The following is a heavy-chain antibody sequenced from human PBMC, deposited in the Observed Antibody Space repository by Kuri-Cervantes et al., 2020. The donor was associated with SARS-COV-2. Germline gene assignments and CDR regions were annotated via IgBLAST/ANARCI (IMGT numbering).Heavy chain of an antibody. V-gene: IGHV1-3*01. Sequence: ASVKASCKASGYTFTDYAIHWVRQAPGQRLEWMRWINAGNGDTRCSQKFWGRVTITRDTSASTAYMDLSSLRSEDTALYYCARDLPYCSRASCSRFDYWGQGTLVTVSS. J-gene: IGHJ4*02. CDR3: ARDLPYCSRASCSRFDY. CDR2: INAGNGDT. CDR1: GYTFTDYA. D-gene: IGHD2-2*01.